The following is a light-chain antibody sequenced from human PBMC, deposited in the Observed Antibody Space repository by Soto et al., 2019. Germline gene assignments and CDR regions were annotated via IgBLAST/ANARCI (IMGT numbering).Light chain of an antibody. CDR2: GAS. CDR1: QSVSRN. Sequence: MTQSPASLSVSPGERATLSCRASQSVSRNLAWYQQKPGQAPRLLIYGASTRATGIPARLSGSGYGTELTLTINSLKSEDFAVYYCQQYDNWPPTFGHGTRLEIK. V-gene: IGKV3-15*01. J-gene: IGKJ5*01. CDR3: QQYDNWPPT.